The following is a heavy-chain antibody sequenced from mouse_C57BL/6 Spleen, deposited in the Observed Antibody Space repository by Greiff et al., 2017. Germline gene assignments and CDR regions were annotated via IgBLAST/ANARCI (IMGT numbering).Heavy chain of an antibody. CDR1: GYTFTSYW. V-gene: IGHV1-64*01. Sequence: QVQLQQPGAELVKPGASVKLSCKASGYTFTSYWMHWVKQRPGQGLEWIGMIHPNSGSTNYNEKFKSKATLTVDKSSSTAYMQLSSLTSEDSAVYYCARKDYDGAYWGQGTLVTVSA. D-gene: IGHD2-4*01. CDR2: IHPNSGST. J-gene: IGHJ3*01. CDR3: ARKDYDGAY.